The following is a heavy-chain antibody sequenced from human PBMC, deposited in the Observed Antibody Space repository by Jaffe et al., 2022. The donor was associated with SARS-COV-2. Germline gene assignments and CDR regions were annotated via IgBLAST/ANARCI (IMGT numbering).Heavy chain of an antibody. CDR2: IYPGDSDT. J-gene: IGHJ3*02. CDR1: GYSFTSYW. V-gene: IGHV5-51*01. Sequence: EVQLVQSGAEVKKPGESLKISCKGSGYSFTSYWIGWVRQMPGKGLEWMGIIYPGDSDTRYSPSFQGQVTISADKSISTAYLQWSSLKASDTAMYYCARLMEYGSAARSGEGAFDIWGQGTMVTVSS. CDR3: ARLMEYGSAARSGEGAFDI. D-gene: IGHD6-6*01.